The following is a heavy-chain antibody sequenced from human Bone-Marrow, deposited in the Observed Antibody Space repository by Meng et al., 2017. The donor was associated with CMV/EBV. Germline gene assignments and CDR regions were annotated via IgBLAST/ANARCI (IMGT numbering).Heavy chain of an antibody. V-gene: IGHV3-30*03. Sequence: GESLKISCAASGFTFSSYGFHWVRQAPGKGLEWVAVIPYDGSHKKYADSVKGRFTTSRDNSKNTLYLQMNSLTVEDTAVYYCARDLRSWWFGAFDVWGQGTMVTVSS. CDR1: GFTFSSYG. J-gene: IGHJ3*01. CDR2: IPYDGSHK. CDR3: ARDLRSWWFGAFDV. D-gene: IGHD2-15*01.